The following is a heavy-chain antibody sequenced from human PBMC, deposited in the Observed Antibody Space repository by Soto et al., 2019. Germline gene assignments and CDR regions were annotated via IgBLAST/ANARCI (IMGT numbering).Heavy chain of an antibody. J-gene: IGHJ4*02. D-gene: IGHD6-13*01. Sequence: SPTHSLTCEISGDSVSSNSAAWNWIRQSPSRGLEWLGRTYYRSKWYNDYAVSVKSRITINPDTSKNQFSLQLNSVTPEDTAVYYCARSSSYPYSSTWYDWGQGTLVTVSS. CDR1: GDSVSSNSAA. CDR2: TYYRSKWYN. V-gene: IGHV6-1*01. CDR3: ARSSSYPYSSTWYD.